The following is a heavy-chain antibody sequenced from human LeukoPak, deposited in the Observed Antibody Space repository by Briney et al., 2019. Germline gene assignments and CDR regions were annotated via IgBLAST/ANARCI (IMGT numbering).Heavy chain of an antibody. D-gene: IGHD2-21*02. J-gene: IGHJ4*02. CDR3: AKGGLHIVVVTALDY. V-gene: IGHV3-30*18. CDR2: ISYDGSNK. CDR1: GFTFSSYG. Sequence: GRPLRLSCAASGFTFSSYGMHWVRQAPGKGLEWVAVISYDGSNKYYADSVKGRFTISRDNSKNTLYLQMNSLRAEDTAVYYCAKGGLHIVVVTALDYWGQGTLVTVSS.